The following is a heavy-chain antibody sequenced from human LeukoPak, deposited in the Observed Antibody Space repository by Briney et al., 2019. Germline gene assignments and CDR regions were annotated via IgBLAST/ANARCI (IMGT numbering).Heavy chain of an antibody. CDR1: GYSFTDYY. CDR3: ARVGGYCTTTSCSYGMDV. J-gene: IGHJ6*02. D-gene: IGHD2-2*01. CDR2: INPYSGDT. Sequence: ASVNVSCKASGYSFTDYYMHWVRQAPGQGLEWMGWINPYSGDTNYAQKFQGRVTMTRDTSISTAYMEVGRLRSDDAAVFYCARVGGYCTTTSCSYGMDVWGQGSTVTVSS. V-gene: IGHV1-2*02.